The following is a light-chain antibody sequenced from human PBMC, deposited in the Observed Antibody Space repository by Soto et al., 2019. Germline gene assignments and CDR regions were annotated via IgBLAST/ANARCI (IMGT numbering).Light chain of an antibody. V-gene: IGLV2-14*03. CDR3: TSYTGINTVV. Sequence: QSALTQPASVSGSPGQSITISCTGTSGDVGGYSFDSWYQHHPGKAPKLIIYDVSSRPSGVSHRFSGSKSGNTASLTISGLQAEDEADYYCTSYTGINTVVFGGGTKVTVL. CDR2: DVS. CDR1: SGDVGGYSF. J-gene: IGLJ2*01.